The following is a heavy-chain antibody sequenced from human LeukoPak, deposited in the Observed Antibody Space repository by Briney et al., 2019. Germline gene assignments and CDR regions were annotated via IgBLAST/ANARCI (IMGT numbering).Heavy chain of an antibody. J-gene: IGHJ4*02. CDR1: GFTFSSYA. V-gene: IGHV3-23*01. CDR3: AKDPRPGYSIPDY. Sequence: GGSLRLSCAASGFTFSSYAMSWVRQAPGKGLEWVSAISGSGGSTYYADSVKGRFTISRDDSKNTLYLQMNSLRAEDTAVYYCAKDPRPGYSIPDYWGQGTLVTVSS. D-gene: IGHD6-13*01. CDR2: ISGSGGST.